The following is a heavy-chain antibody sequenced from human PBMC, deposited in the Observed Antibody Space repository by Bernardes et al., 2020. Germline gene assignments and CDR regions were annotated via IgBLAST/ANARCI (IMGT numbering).Heavy chain of an antibody. D-gene: IGHD1-26*01. CDR3: ATAISGTSWVFDY. Sequence: SETLSLTRAVSGGSISGTNWWNWVRQPPGKGLEWIGEIFHDESTNYNPSLKSRLTISVDKSKNNFSLRLRSVTAADTAVYYCATAISGTSWVFDYWGQGTLVTVSS. V-gene: IGHV4-4*02. CDR2: IFHDEST. CDR1: GGSISGTNW. J-gene: IGHJ4*02.